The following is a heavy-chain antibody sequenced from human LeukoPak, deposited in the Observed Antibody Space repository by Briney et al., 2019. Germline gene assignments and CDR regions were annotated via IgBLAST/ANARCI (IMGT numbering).Heavy chain of an antibody. Sequence: ASVKVSCKASGYTFTSYYIHWVRQAPGQGLEWMGRINPNSGGTNYAQKFQGRVTMTRDTSISTAYMELSRLRSDDTAVYYCARDLVGATDAFDIWGQGTMVTVSS. CDR1: GYTFTSYY. J-gene: IGHJ3*02. CDR2: INPNSGGT. V-gene: IGHV1-2*06. D-gene: IGHD1-26*01. CDR3: ARDLVGATDAFDI.